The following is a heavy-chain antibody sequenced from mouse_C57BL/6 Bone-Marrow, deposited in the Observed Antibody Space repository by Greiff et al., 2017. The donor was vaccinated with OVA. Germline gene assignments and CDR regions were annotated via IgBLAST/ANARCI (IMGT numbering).Heavy chain of an antibody. CDR3: ARSGTGVAY. CDR1: GYSITSGYY. Sequence: EVKVEESGPGLVKPSQSLSLTCSVTGYSITSGYYWNWIRQFPGNKLEWMGYISYDGSNNYNPSLKNRISITRDTSKNQFFLKLNSVTTEDTATYYCARSGTGVAYWGQGTLVTVSA. CDR2: ISYDGSN. D-gene: IGHD4-1*01. J-gene: IGHJ3*01. V-gene: IGHV3-6*01.